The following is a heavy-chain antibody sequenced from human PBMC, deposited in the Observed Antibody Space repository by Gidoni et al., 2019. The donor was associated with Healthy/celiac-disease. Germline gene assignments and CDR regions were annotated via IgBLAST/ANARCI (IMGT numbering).Heavy chain of an antibody. CDR1: GFTFSSYA. CDR3: ARDQYSSSWGDYYYYMDV. J-gene: IGHJ6*03. CDR2: ISYDGSNK. D-gene: IGHD6-13*01. Sequence: QVQLVESGGGVVQPGRSLRLSCAASGFTFSSYAMHWVRQAPGKGLEWVAVISYDGSNKYYADSVKGRFTISRDNSKNTLYLQMNSLRAEDTAVYYCARDQYSSSWGDYYYYMDVWGKGTTVTVSS. V-gene: IGHV3-30-3*01.